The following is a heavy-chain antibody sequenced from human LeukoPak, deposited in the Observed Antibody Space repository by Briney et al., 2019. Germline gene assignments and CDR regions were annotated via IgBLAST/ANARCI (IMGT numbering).Heavy chain of an antibody. D-gene: IGHD6-6*01. V-gene: IGHV1-69*06. CDR3: ASSSSEYSSSSA. CDR2: IISIFGTA. Sequence: ASVKVSCKASGGTFSSYAISWVRQAPGQGLEWMGGIISIFGTANYAQKFQGRVTITADKSTSTAYMELSSLRSEDTAVYYCASSSSEYSSSSAWGQGTLVTVSS. J-gene: IGHJ5*02. CDR1: GGTFSSYA.